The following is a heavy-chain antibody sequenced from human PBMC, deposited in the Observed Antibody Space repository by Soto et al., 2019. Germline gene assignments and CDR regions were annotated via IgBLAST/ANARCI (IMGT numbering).Heavy chain of an antibody. Sequence: EVQLLESGGGLVQPGGSLRLSCAASGFAFGAYAMTWVRQAPGKGLGGGSVISGAGGNTFYADSVKGRFTVSRDNSKKMLYLEMNSLRVEDTAIYYCAKDPVPQLLPSWWFDPWGQGTRVTVSS. CDR2: ISGAGGNT. D-gene: IGHD2-2*01. J-gene: IGHJ5*02. CDR1: GFAFGAYA. CDR3: AKDPVPQLLPSWWFDP. V-gene: IGHV3-23*01.